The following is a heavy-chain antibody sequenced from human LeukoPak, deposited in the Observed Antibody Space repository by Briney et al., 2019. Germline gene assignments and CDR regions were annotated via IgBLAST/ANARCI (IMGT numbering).Heavy chain of an antibody. J-gene: IGHJ6*02. CDR1: GFDFSDYV. CDR2: ISSSGSTI. D-gene: IGHD3-16*02. CDR3: ARDWGYDYVWGSYRHPKYYYYGMDV. V-gene: IGHV3-48*03. Sequence: GGSLRLSCAASGFDFSDYVMTWVRQAPGKGLEWVSYISSSGSTIYYADSVKGRFTISRDNAKNSLYLQMNSLRAEDTAVYYCARDWGYDYVWGSYRHPKYYYYGMDVWGQGTTVTVSS.